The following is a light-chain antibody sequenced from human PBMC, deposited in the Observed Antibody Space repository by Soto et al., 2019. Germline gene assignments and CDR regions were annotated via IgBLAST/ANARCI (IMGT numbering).Light chain of an antibody. Sequence: QSVLTQPAAVSGSPGQSITISCTGTSSDVGNYDLVSWYQQHPGKAPKLLIYEVSQRPSGLSNRFSGSKSGDTASLTISGLQAEDEADYYCCSYAGGSTFVFGTGTKSPS. J-gene: IGLJ1*01. CDR3: CSYAGGSTFV. V-gene: IGLV2-23*02. CDR1: SSDVGNYDL. CDR2: EVS.